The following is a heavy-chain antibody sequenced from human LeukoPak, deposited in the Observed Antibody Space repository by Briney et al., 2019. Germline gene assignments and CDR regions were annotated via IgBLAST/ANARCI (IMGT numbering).Heavy chain of an antibody. V-gene: IGHV4-4*02. J-gene: IGHJ3*01. CDR1: GDSISDKYW. D-gene: IGHD2-8*01. CDR2: VYRSGGT. Sequence: SQTLSLTCAVSGDSISDKYWWRWVRQFPDKGLEWIGEVYRSGGTSYNPSLKSRVTVSIDYSKNQFSLNLRSVTAADTAVYYCGRHANGDSSAAFDLWGQGTMVFVSS. CDR3: GRHANGDSSAAFDL.